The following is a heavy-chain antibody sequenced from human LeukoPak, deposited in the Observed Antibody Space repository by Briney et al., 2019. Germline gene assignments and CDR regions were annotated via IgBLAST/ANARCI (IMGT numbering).Heavy chain of an antibody. CDR1: GFTFSSDS. CDR3: ASTTSSYYDYVLDY. V-gene: IGHV3-48*04. J-gene: IGHJ4*02. CDR2: ISSSGSTI. D-gene: IGHD3-16*01. Sequence: PGGSLRLSCAASGFTFSSDSMNWVRQAPGKGLEWVSYISSSGSTIYYADSVKGRFTISRDNAKSSLYLQMNSLRAEDTAVYYCASTTSSYYDYVLDYWGQGTLVTVSS.